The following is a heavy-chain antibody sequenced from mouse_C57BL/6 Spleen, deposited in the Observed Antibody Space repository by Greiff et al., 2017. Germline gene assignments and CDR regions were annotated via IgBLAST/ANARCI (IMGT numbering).Heavy chain of an antibody. D-gene: IGHD2-3*01. J-gene: IGHJ4*01. CDR2: IHPNSGST. CDR3: ARSDGYYGDYAMDY. CDR1: GYTFTSYW. V-gene: IGHV1-64*01. Sequence: VQLQQPGAELVKPGASVKLSCKASGYTFTSYWMHWVKQRPGQGLEWIGMIHPNSGSTNYNEKFKSKATLTVDKSSSTAYMQLSSLTSEDSAVYYCARSDGYYGDYAMDYWGQGTSVTVSS.